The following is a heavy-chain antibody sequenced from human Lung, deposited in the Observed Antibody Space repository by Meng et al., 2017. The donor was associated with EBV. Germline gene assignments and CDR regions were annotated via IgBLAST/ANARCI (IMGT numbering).Heavy chain of an antibody. CDR2: INYSGIT. Sequence: QVQLQQWGAGRLKPSETLSLACVASGRSISSSYWSWIRQPPGKGLEWIGQINYSGITNYTPSLKSRVTISVDTSKNQFSLSLNSVTAADTAVYYCARGGTSSAPFDYWGQGTLVTVSS. V-gene: IGHV4-34*01. D-gene: IGHD2-2*01. CDR1: GRSISSSY. CDR3: ARGGTSSAPFDY. J-gene: IGHJ4*02.